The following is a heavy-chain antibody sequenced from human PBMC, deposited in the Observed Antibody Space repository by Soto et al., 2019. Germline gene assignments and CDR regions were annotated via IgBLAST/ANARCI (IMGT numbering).Heavy chain of an antibody. Sequence: GGSLRLSCTASGFTFSMYWMHWVRQVPGKGPEWVSRISDDGSRAEYADSVKGRFTISRDNAKNTLYLEMHVLRADDTAVYYCTRGPRPSSVGTGAFWGQATPVTVSS. CDR3: TRGPRPSSVGTGAF. D-gene: IGHD3-10*01. J-gene: IGHJ4*02. CDR1: GFTFSMYW. V-gene: IGHV3-74*01. CDR2: ISDDGSRA.